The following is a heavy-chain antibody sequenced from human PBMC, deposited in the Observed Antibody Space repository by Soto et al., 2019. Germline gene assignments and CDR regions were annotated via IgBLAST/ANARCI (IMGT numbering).Heavy chain of an antibody. V-gene: IGHV5-51*01. D-gene: IGHD4-4*01. CDR3: ARSWNDYGTYGAFDS. J-gene: IGHJ4*02. CDR2: IYPSDSDT. CDR1: GYNFSNYW. Sequence: ESLKISFKVSGYNFSNYWLAWVRQIPGKGLELLGLIYPSDSDTRYSTSFQGQVTFSADKSITTAYLHWSNLKASDTAMYYCARSWNDYGTYGAFDSWGQGTRVTVSS.